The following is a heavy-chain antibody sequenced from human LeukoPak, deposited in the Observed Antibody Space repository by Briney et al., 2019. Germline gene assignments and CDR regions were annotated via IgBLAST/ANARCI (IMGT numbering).Heavy chain of an antibody. CDR1: GGTLSSYA. J-gene: IGHJ3*02. CDR3: ATFWSGYYLGSAFDI. CDR2: IIPIFGTA. D-gene: IGHD3-3*01. V-gene: IGHV1-69*13. Sequence: ASVKVSCKASGGTLSSYAISWVRQAPGQGLEWMGGIIPIFGTANYAQKFQGRVEITGHVPTSTAYIELSSLRCEDTAVYYCATFWSGYYLGSAFDIWGQGTMVTVSS.